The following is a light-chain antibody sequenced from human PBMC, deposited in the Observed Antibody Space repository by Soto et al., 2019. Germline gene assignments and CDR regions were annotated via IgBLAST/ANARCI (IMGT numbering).Light chain of an antibody. Sequence: DLQMTPSPSSLSASVGDRVTITCRASQSIRTSLNWYQQKPGKAPKLLIYGGFSLQSGAPSRFSGSGSGTDFTLTISSLQPEDFAVYYCQQSYSTPPTFGQGTKVEIK. J-gene: IGKJ2*01. CDR1: QSIRTS. CDR3: QQSYSTPPT. CDR2: GGF. V-gene: IGKV1-39*01.